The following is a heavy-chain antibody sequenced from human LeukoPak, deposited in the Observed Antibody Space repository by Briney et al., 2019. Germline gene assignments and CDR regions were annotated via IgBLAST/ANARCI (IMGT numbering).Heavy chain of an antibody. V-gene: IGHV4-4*02. Sequence: SETLSLTCAVSSGSIFSSNWWSWVRQPPGKGLEWIGQIFHSGSTSYSPSLKSRVTISVDKSKNQFSLKLTSVTAADTAIYYCARTKSLSGVDYWGQGTLVTVSS. D-gene: IGHD3-10*01. CDR2: IFHSGST. J-gene: IGHJ4*02. CDR3: ARTKSLSGVDY. CDR1: SGSIFSSNW.